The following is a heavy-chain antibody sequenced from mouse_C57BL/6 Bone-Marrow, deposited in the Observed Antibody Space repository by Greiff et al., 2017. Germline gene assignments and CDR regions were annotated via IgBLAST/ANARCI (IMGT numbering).Heavy chain of an antibody. D-gene: IGHD2-4*01. CDR1: GFTFSSYT. J-gene: IGHJ3*01. CDR2: LSGGGGNT. CDR3: ARRGLRRPWFAY. Sequence: DVKLVESGGGLVKPGGSLKLSCAASGFTFSSYTMSWVRQTPEKRLEWVATLSGGGGNTYYPDSVKGRFTISRDNAKNTLYLQMSSLRSEDTALYYCARRGLRRPWFAYWGQGTLVTVSA. V-gene: IGHV5-9*01.